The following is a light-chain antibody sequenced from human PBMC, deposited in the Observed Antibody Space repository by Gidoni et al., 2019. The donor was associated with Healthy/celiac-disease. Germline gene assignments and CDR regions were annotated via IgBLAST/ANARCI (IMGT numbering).Light chain of an antibody. CDR2: DAS. Sequence: DIQVPQSPSSLSASVGDRVTITCQASQDISNYLNWYQQKPGKAPKLLIYDASNLETGVPSRFSGSGSGTDFTFTISSLQPEDIATYYCQQYDNLALTFGGGTKVEIK. V-gene: IGKV1-33*01. CDR1: QDISNY. J-gene: IGKJ4*01. CDR3: QQYDNLALT.